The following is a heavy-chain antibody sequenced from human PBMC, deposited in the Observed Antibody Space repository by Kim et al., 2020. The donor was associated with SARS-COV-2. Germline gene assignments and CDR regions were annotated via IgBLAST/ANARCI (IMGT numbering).Heavy chain of an antibody. V-gene: IGHV4-59*01. J-gene: IGHJ6*02. CDR2: IYYSGST. CDR1: GGSISSYY. CDR3: ARVPPYYDFWSGYYTGDYYYYGMDV. D-gene: IGHD3-3*01. Sequence: SETLSLTCTVSGGSISSYYWSWIRQPPGKGLEWIGYIYYSGSTNYNPSLKSRVTISVDTSKNQFSLKLSSVTAADTAVYYCARVPPYYDFWSGYYTGDYYYYGMDVWGQGTTVTVSS.